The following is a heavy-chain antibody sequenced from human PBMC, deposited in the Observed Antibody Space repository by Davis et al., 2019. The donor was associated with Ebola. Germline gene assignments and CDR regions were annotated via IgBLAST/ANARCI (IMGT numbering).Heavy chain of an antibody. Sequence: PGGSLRLSCAASGFTFSSYWMSWVRQAPGKGLEWVANINQDGSGNNYVDSVKGRFTISRDNAKNSLSLEMNSLRAEDTAVYYCARVGGSCYGYWGQGALVSVSS. D-gene: IGHD2-15*01. CDR2: INQDGSGN. CDR3: ARVGGSCYGY. V-gene: IGHV3-7*01. J-gene: IGHJ4*02. CDR1: GFTFSSYW.